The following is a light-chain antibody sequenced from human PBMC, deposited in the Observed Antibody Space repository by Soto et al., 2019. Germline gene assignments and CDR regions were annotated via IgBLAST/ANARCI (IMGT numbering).Light chain of an antibody. CDR1: SSDVGRYNY. CDR3: SSFTSSSLDV. J-gene: IGLJ1*01. CDR2: EVS. V-gene: IGLV2-14*01. Sequence: QSALTQPASVSGSPGQSITISCTGTSSDVGRYNYVSWYQQHPGKAPKLMTYEVSNRPSGVSDRFSGSKSGNTASLTISGLQAEDEADYFCSSFTSSSLDVFGTGTKLTVL.